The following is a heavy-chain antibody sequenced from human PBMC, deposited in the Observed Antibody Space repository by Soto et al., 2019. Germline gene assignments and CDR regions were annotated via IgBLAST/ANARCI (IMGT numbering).Heavy chain of an antibody. D-gene: IGHD3-10*01. CDR3: ARGRTQYYYGSGSSTSYNWFDP. Sequence: SETLSLTCTVSGGCISSGDYYWSWIRQPPGKGLEWIGYIYYSGSTYYNPSLKSRVTISVDKSKNQFSLKLSSVTAADTAVYYCARGRTQYYYGSGSSTSYNWFDPWGQGTLVTVSS. CDR2: IYYSGST. V-gene: IGHV4-30-4*01. CDR1: GGCISSGDYY. J-gene: IGHJ5*02.